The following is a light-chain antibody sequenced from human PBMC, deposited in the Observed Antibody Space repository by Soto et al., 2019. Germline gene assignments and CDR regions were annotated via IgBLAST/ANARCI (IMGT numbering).Light chain of an antibody. V-gene: IGKV1-6*01. CDR1: QGIKND. J-gene: IGKJ4*01. CDR3: LQDYNYPFT. CDR2: AAS. Sequence: IQMTQSPSSLSASVGDRATITCRASQGIKNDLGWYQQKPGKAPKLLISAASSLERGVPSRFSGSGSGSDFTLTITSLQPEDFATYYCLQDYNYPFTFGGGTRVEVK.